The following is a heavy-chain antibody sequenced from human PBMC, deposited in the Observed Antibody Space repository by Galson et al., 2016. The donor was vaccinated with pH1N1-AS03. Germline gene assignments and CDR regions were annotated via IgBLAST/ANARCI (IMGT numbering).Heavy chain of an antibody. D-gene: IGHD3-3*01. J-gene: IGHJ5*02. V-gene: IGHV1-18*01. Sequence: SVKVSCKASGYTFTHFGISWVRQAPGQGLECLGWISTYTGKTNYAQKFQGRVTMTTDTSTNTVYMELRTLTSDDTALYYCARGTIFGVDLQRRFDAWGQGTLVTVSS. CDR1: GYTFTHFG. CDR3: ARGTIFGVDLQRRFDA. CDR2: ISTYTGKT.